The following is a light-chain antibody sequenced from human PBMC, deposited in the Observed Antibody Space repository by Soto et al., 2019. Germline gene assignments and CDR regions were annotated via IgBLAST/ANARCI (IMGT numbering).Light chain of an antibody. CDR3: AAWDDSLNAVV. CDR2: SNN. CDR1: SSNIGSNT. Sequence: QSVLTQPPSASGTPGQRVTISCSGSSSNIGSNTVNWYQQLPGTAPKLLIYSNNQRPSCVPDRVSGSKSGTSASLAISGLQSEDEADYYCAAWDDSLNAVVFGGGTKVTVL. J-gene: IGLJ2*01. V-gene: IGLV1-44*01.